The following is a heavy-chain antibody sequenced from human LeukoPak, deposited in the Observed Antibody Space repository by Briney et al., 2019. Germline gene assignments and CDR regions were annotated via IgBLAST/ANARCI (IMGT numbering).Heavy chain of an antibody. CDR3: ARVVEEGYSSSWYMDY. J-gene: IGHJ4*02. CDR1: GGSFSGYY. V-gene: IGHV4-34*01. Sequence: PSETLSLTCAVYGGSFSGYYWSWIRQPPGKGLEWIGEINHSGSTNYNPSLKSRVTISVDTSKNQFSLKLSSVTAADTAVYYCARVVEEGYSSSWYMDYWGQGTLVTVSS. CDR2: INHSGST. D-gene: IGHD6-13*01.